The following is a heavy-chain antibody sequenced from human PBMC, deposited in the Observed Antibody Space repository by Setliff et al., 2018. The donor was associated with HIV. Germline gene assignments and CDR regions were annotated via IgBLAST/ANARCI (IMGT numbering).Heavy chain of an antibody. J-gene: IGHJ5*02. CDR3: ARDFGGYCSSMSCPGLFDP. D-gene: IGHD2-2*01. CDR1: GGTLSSYA. V-gene: IGHV1-69*05. CDR2: IIPISGTV. Sequence: ASVKVSCKASGGTLSSYAISWVRQAPGQGLEWMGGIIPISGTVNYAQKFWGRVTITTHESTSTAYMELSSLRSEDTAVYYCARDFGGYCSSMSCPGLFDPWGQGTLVTVS.